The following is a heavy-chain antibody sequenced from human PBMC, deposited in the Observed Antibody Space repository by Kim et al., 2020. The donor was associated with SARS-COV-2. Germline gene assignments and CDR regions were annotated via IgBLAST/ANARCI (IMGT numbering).Heavy chain of an antibody. CDR3: ARGVDIVDAFDI. D-gene: IGHD5-12*01. V-gene: IGHV3-33*01. CDR1: GFTFSSYG. J-gene: IGHJ3*02. Sequence: GGSLRLSCAASGFTFSSYGMHWVRQAPGKGLEWVAVIWYDGSNKYYADSVKGRFTISRDNSKNTLYLQMNSLRAEDTAVYYCARGVDIVDAFDIWGQGTMVTVSS. CDR2: IWYDGSNK.